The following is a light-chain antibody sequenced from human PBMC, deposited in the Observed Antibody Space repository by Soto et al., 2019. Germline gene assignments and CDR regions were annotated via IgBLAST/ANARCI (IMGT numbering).Light chain of an antibody. V-gene: IGKV1-33*01. J-gene: IGKJ5*01. Sequence: DVQMTQSPSSLSASVGDRVTITCRASQGIRNDLNWYQQKPGRAPKLLIYDASNLEAGVPSRFRGSGSGTDFTFTISRLQPGDIATYYCQQYENLPTFGQGTRLEI. CDR1: QGIRND. CDR3: QQYENLPT. CDR2: DAS.